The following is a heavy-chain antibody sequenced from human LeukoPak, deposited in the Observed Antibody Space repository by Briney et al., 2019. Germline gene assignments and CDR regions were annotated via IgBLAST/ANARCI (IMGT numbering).Heavy chain of an antibody. D-gene: IGHD3-10*01. V-gene: IGHV3-48*03. Sequence: GGSPRLSCAASGFTFSSYEMNWVRQAPGKGLEWVSYISSSGSTIYYADSVKGRFTISRDNAKNSLYLQMNSLRAEDTAVYYCARDGYYGSGSYYYYYMDVWGKGTTVTISS. CDR1: GFTFSSYE. CDR2: ISSSGSTI. CDR3: ARDGYYGSGSYYYYYMDV. J-gene: IGHJ6*03.